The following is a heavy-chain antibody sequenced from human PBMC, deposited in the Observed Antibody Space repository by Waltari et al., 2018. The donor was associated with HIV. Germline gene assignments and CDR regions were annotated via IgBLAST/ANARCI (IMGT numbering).Heavy chain of an antibody. J-gene: IGHJ4*02. CDR3: TRAVFWSGFFRDYFFDY. Sequence: EVELVDSGGGLVQPGGSLRLSCVASKFNFSNYWIYWVRQLPGKGLVGVARVNGDASSTDYADSVRGLFTISRDNAKNTVYLQRNRLRAEDTALDYCTRAVFWSGFFRDYFFDYWGQGTPVTVSS. CDR1: KFNFSNYW. CDR2: VNGDASST. V-gene: IGHV3-74*01. D-gene: IGHD3-3*01.